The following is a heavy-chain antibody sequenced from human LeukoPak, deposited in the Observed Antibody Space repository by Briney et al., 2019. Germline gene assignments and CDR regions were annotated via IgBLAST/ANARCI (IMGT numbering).Heavy chain of an antibody. D-gene: IGHD3-9*01. Sequence: SETLSLTCTVSGGSISSYYWSWIRQPAGKGLEWIGRIYTSGSTNYNPSLKSRVTMSVDTSKNQFSLKLSSVTAADTAVYYCARTDILTGPTSGYFDYWGQGTLVTVSS. CDR1: GGSISSYY. CDR3: ARTDILTGPTSGYFDY. J-gene: IGHJ4*02. V-gene: IGHV4-4*07. CDR2: IYTSGST.